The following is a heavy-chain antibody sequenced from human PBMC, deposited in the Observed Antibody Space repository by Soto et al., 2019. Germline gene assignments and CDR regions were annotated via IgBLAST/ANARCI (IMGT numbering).Heavy chain of an antibody. CDR1: GGSISSGGYS. CDR2: IYYSGST. J-gene: IGHJ5*02. D-gene: IGHD6-25*01. Sequence: SETLSLTCAVSGGSISSGGYSWSWIRQPPGKGLEWIGYIYYSGSTYYNPSLKSRVTISVDTSKNQFSLKLSSVTAADTAVYYCAREAAGILNWFDPWGQGTLVTVSS. CDR3: AREAAGILNWFDP. V-gene: IGHV4-31*11.